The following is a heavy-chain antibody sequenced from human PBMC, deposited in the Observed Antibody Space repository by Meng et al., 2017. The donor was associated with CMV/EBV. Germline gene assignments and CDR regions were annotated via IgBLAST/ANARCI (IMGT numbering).Heavy chain of an antibody. CDR2: INHSGST. CDR1: GGSFSGYY. CDR3: ARVWDSGWDY. V-gene: IGHV4-34*01. D-gene: IGHD3-22*01. J-gene: IGHJ4*02. Sequence: QQWGAGLLKPSETLSLTCAVYGGSFSGYYCSWIRQPPGKGLEWIGEINHSGSTNYNPSLKSRVTISVDTSKNQFSLKLSSVTAADTAVYYCARVWDSGWDYWGQGTLVTVSS.